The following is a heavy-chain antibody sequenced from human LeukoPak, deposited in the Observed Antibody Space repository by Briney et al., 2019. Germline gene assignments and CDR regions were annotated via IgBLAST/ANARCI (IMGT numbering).Heavy chain of an antibody. CDR2: VYWDDDK. J-gene: IGHJ4*02. Sequence: ESGPTLVKPTQTLTLTCTFSGFSLSTTGVGVGWIRQPPGKALEWLALVYWDDDKRYSPSLRSRLTITKDTSENQVVLTMTNMDPVDTATYYCAHSFVTSGVLLYFDYWGQGAPVTVSS. V-gene: IGHV2-5*02. CDR3: AHSFVTSGVLLYFDY. D-gene: IGHD3-10*01. CDR1: GFSLSTTGVG.